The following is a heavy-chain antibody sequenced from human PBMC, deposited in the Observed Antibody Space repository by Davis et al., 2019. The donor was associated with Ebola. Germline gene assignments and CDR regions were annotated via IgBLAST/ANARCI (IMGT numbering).Heavy chain of an antibody. CDR1: GFTFDDYA. J-gene: IGHJ6*04. V-gene: IGHV3-23*01. CDR3: ARSGLSFGVVKYHYGMDV. D-gene: IGHD3-3*01. Sequence: GGSLRLSCAASGFTFDDYAMHWVRQPPGKGLEWVSAISGSGGTTYYAGSVKGRFTVSRDNSKKTMYLQMNSLRAEDTAVYYCARSGLSFGVVKYHYGMDVWGKGTTVTVSS. CDR2: ISGSGGTT.